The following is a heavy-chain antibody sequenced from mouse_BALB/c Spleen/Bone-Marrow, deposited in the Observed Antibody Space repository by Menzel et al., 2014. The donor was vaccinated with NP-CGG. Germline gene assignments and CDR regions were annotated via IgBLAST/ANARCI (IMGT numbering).Heavy chain of an antibody. J-gene: IGHJ4*01. CDR3: ARGDYYGYAMDY. CDR1: GYSFTGYT. D-gene: IGHD1-1*01. CDR2: INPYNGGT. Sequence: DVQLQESGPELVRPGASMKISCKASGYSFTGYTMNWVKQSHGKNLEWIGLINPYNGGTSYNQKFKGKATLTVDKSSSTAYMELLSLTSEDSAVYYCARGDYYGYAMDYWGQGTSVTVSS. V-gene: IGHV1-18*01.